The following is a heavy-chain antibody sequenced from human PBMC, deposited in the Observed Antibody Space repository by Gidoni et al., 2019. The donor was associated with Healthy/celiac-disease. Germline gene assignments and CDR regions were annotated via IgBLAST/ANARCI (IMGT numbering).Heavy chain of an antibody. V-gene: IGHV3-48*03. CDR2: ISSSGSTI. Sequence: EVQLVESGGGLVQPGGSLRLSCAASGFTFSSYEMNWVRQAPGKGLEWVSYISSSGSTIYYADSVKGRFTISRDNAKNSLYLQMNSLRAEDTAVYYCAREGGIAASLDYWGQGTLVTVSS. J-gene: IGHJ4*02. CDR1: GFTFSSYE. D-gene: IGHD6-13*01. CDR3: AREGGIAASLDY.